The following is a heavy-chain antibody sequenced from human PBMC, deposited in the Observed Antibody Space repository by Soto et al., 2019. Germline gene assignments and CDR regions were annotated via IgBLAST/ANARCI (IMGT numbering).Heavy chain of an antibody. CDR2: IFPDFGTA. V-gene: IGHV1-69*06. CDR3: ARDPDYGGNSGLDLGGY. Sequence: QVQLVQSGAEVTKAGSSVMVSCKASGGSFNNFPINWVRQAPGQGLEWMGGIFPDFGTATYAQKFQGRVTITADRSTRTAYIELSSLTSEDTAVYYCARDPDYGGNSGLDLGGYWGQGTPVTVSS. J-gene: IGHJ4*02. D-gene: IGHD4-17*01. CDR1: GGSFNNFP.